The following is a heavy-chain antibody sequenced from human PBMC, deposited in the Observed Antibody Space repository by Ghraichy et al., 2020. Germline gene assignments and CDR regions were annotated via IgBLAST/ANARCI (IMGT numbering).Heavy chain of an antibody. D-gene: IGHD4-23*01. Sequence: GGSLRLSCAASGFTFSSYGMHWVRQAPGKGLEWVAFIRYGGSNKYYADSVKGRFTISRDNSKNTLYLQMNSLRAEDTAVYYCAKDKPTTVVTPGKSLRHYPDYWGQGTLVTVSS. CDR1: GFTFSSYG. CDR3: AKDKPTTVVTPGKSLRHYPDY. V-gene: IGHV3-30*02. CDR2: IRYGGSNK. J-gene: IGHJ4*02.